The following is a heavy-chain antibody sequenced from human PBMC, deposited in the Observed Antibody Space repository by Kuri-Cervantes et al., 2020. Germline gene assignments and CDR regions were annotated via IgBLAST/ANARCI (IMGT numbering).Heavy chain of an antibody. J-gene: IGHJ4*02. CDR1: GYTFTGYY. Sequence: ASVKVSCKASGYTFTGYYMNWVRQAPGQGLEWMGWMNPNSGNTGYAQKFQGRVTMTRNTSISTAYMELSSLRSEDTAVYYCARPIGSGSAFHYWGQGTLVTVSS. D-gene: IGHD3-10*01. CDR2: MNPNSGNT. CDR3: ARPIGSGSAFHY. V-gene: IGHV1-8*02.